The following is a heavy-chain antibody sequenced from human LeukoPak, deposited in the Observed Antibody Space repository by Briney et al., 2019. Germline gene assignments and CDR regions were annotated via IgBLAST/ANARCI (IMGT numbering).Heavy chain of an antibody. CDR3: ARRPLGYCGGGSCYSGYFQH. Sequence: SEPLSLTCTLSGRSISSSSYYWGWIRQPPGKGLEWFGEINHSGSTNSNLSLKSRVTISVDTSKNQFSLKLSSVTAADTAIYYCARRPLGYCGGGSCYSGYFQHWGQGTLVTVSS. D-gene: IGHD2-15*01. J-gene: IGHJ1*01. V-gene: IGHV4-39*07. CDR1: GRSISSSSYY. CDR2: INHSGST.